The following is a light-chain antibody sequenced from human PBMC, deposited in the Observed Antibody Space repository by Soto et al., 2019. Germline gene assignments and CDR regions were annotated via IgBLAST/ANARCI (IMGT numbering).Light chain of an antibody. CDR3: HKRQSWPRT. J-gene: IGKJ1*01. V-gene: IGKV3-11*01. Sequence: EIVLTQSPATLSSFPGDRVTLSCRASQYINTRLAWYQHRPGQAPRLLIYQTSIRAAGIPARFRASGSGTDFTLTSSDVQPEDFALYYCHKRQSWPRTFGQGTKGDI. CDR1: QYINTR. CDR2: QTS.